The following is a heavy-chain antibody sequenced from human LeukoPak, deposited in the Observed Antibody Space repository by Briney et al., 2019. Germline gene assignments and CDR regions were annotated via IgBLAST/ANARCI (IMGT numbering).Heavy chain of an antibody. CDR3: ARDVLGGFDY. D-gene: IGHD2-8*01. V-gene: IGHV3-7*04. CDR1: GFTFSSYW. J-gene: IGHJ4*02. Sequence: PGWCLRLSCAASGFTFSSYWMSWVRLAPGKGLEWVANIKQDGSEKYYVDSVKGRFTISRDNAKNSLYLQTNSLRAEDTAVYYCARDVLGGFDYWGQGTLVTVSS. CDR2: IKQDGSEK.